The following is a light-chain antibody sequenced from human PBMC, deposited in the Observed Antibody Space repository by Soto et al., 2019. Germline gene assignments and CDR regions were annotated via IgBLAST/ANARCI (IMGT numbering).Light chain of an antibody. J-gene: IGKJ2*01. CDR3: QQSYSYPHS. CDR2: TAP. CDR1: QNINIY. Sequence: DIQMTQSPSTLSGSVGDRVTIACRASQNINIYLNWYQQRPGKAPKLLVTTAPTFQSGVPSRFSGSGSWADFTLTISGLQPEDSATYYCQQSYSYPHSFGQGTKVDIK. V-gene: IGKV1-39*01.